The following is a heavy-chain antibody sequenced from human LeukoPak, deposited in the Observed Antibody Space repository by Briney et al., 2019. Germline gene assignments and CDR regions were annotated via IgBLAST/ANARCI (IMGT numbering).Heavy chain of an antibody. CDR3: AKSNWGSSVDY. CDR1: GFTVSSNY. J-gene: IGHJ4*02. D-gene: IGHD7-27*01. Sequence: PGGSLRLSCAASGFTVSSNYMSWVRQAPGKGLEWVSVIYSGGSTYYADSVKGRFTTSRDNSKNTVYLQMNSLRAEDTAVYYCAKSNWGSSVDYWGQGTLVTVSS. CDR2: IYSGGST. V-gene: IGHV3-53*01.